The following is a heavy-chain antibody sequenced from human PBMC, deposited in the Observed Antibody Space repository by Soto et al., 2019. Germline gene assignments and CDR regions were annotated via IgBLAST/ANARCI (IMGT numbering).Heavy chain of an antibody. CDR2: ISGYNGNT. CDR1: GYTFSMSG. V-gene: IGHV1-18*01. J-gene: IGHJ6*02. CDR3: AREGPRPYYYYGMDV. Sequence: QVQLVQSGAEVKKPGASVKVSCKSSGYTFSMSGISWVRQAPGQGLEWMGWISGYNGNTNYEQKFQHRVTMTTDTSTNTVYMELRSLRSDDTAVYYCAREGPRPYYYYGMDVWGQGTTVTVSS.